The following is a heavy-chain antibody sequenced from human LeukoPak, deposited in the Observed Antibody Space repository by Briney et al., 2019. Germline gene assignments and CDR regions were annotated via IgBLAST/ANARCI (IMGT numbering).Heavy chain of an antibody. CDR1: GGSISSSSYY. Sequence: SETLSLTCTVSGGSISSSSYYWGWIRQPPGKGLEWIGSIYYSGSTYYNPSLKSRVTISVDTSKNQFSLKLSSVTAADTAVYYCAREDYDILAGQRAYYFDYWGQGTLVTVSS. V-gene: IGHV4-39*02. CDR3: AREDYDILAGQRAYYFDY. CDR2: IYYSGST. J-gene: IGHJ4*02. D-gene: IGHD3-9*01.